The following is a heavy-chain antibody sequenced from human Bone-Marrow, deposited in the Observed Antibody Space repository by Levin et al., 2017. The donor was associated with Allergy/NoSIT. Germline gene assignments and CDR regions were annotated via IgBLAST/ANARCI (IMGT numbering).Heavy chain of an antibody. CDR1: GFSFSTHE. V-gene: IGHV3-48*03. CDR2: ISTSGDTR. Sequence: QPGGSLRLSCAASGFSFSTHEMNWVRQAPGKGLEWVSFISTSGDTRYYADSVKGRFTISTDTANNSLFLQMNNLRAEDTAVYYCARSWDNDGSGTYLDSWGQGTLVTVSS. CDR3: ARSWDNDGSGTYLDS. J-gene: IGHJ4*02. D-gene: IGHD3-10*01.